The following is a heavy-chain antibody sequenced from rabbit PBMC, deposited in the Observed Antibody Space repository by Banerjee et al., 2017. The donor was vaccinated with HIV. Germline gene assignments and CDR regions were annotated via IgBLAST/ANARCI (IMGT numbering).Heavy chain of an antibody. Sequence: QEQLVESGGGLVQPGGSLKLSCKASGFDFSDYGVGWVRQAPGKGLEWIGYIDPVFGSTYYASWVNGRFTISRHNAQNTLYLQLDSLTAADTATYFCVRDRANIGGDYGPYYFDLWGPGTLVTVS. CDR1: GFDFSDYG. D-gene: IGHD2-1*01. CDR3: VRDRANIGGDYGPYYFDL. CDR2: IDPVFGST. J-gene: IGHJ4*01. V-gene: IGHV1S47*01.